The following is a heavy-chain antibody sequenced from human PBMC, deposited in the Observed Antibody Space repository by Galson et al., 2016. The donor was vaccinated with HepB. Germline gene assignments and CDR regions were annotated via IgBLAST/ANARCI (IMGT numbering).Heavy chain of an antibody. Sequence: SLRLSCAGSGFSFSRYGMHWARQAPGKGLEWVSGISGSGGRTYYADSVKGRFTISRDNSKNTVYLQMNSLRVEDTALYYCAKDGYFASGSALYGMDVWGQGTTVTVSS. D-gene: IGHD3-10*01. V-gene: IGHV3-23*01. CDR2: ISGSGGRT. J-gene: IGHJ6*02. CDR3: AKDGYFASGSALYGMDV. CDR1: GFSFSRYG.